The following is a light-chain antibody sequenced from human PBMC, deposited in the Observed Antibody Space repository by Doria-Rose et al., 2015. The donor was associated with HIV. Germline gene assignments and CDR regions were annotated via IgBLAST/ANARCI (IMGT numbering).Light chain of an antibody. CDR2: DGS. V-gene: IGKV3-20*01. J-gene: IGKJ1*01. Sequence: DIVMTQSSGTLSLSPGERATLSCRDSQSFSSTYLAWYQQKPGQAPSLLIYDGSTRATGIPDRFSASGSGTDFTLTINRLEPEDFALYYCHQYGTSWTFGQGTKVEI. CDR3: HQYGTSWT. CDR1: QSFSSTY.